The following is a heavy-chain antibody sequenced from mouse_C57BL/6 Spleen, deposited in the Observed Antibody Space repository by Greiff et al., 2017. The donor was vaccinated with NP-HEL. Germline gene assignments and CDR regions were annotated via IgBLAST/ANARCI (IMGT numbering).Heavy chain of an antibody. Sequence: VQLQQSGPELVKPGASVKISCKASGYTFTDYYLNWVKQSHGKSLEWIGDINPNNGGTSYNQKFKGKATLTVDKSSSTAYMELRSLTSEDSAVYYCASGGFDGYLRAMDYWGQGTSVTVSS. D-gene: IGHD2-3*01. CDR2: INPNNGGT. CDR3: ASGGFDGYLRAMDY. V-gene: IGHV1-26*01. J-gene: IGHJ4*01. CDR1: GYTFTDYY.